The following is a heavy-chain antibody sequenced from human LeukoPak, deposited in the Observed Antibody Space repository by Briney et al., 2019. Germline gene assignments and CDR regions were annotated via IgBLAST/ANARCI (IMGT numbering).Heavy chain of an antibody. CDR3: AKDLVGDTAMDRDY. J-gene: IGHJ4*02. CDR2: ISGSGGST. Sequence: GGSLRLSCAASGFTFSSYAMSWVRQAPGKGLEWVSAISGSGGSTYYADSVKGRFTIYRDNSKNTLYLQMNSLTAEDTAVYYCAKDLVGDTAMDRDYWGQGTLVTVSS. V-gene: IGHV3-23*01. CDR1: GFTFSSYA. D-gene: IGHD5-18*01.